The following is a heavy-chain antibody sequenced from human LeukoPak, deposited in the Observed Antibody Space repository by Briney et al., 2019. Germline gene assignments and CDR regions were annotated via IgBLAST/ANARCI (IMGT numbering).Heavy chain of an antibody. J-gene: IGHJ4*02. CDR1: GGSISSYY. V-gene: IGHV4-4*09. Sequence: SETLSLTCTVSGGSISSYYWSWIRQPPGKGLEWIGYIYTSGSTNYNPSLKSRVTISVDTSKNQFSLKLSSVTAADMAVYYCARHGAWDLPDYWGQGTLVTVSS. CDR3: ARHGAWDLPDY. D-gene: IGHD1-26*01. CDR2: IYTSGST.